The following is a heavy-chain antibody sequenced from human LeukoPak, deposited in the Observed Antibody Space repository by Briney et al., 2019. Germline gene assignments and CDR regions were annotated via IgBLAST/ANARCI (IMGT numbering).Heavy chain of an antibody. V-gene: IGHV4-59*12. CDR3: ARRAKQWLVRGWFDP. J-gene: IGHJ5*02. CDR1: GGSISSYY. D-gene: IGHD6-19*01. Sequence: SETLSLTCTVSGGSISSYYWSWIRQPPGKGLEWIGYMYYSGSTNYNPSLKSRVTISVDTSKNQFSLKLSSVTAADTAVYYCARRAKQWLVRGWFDPWGQGTLVTVSS. CDR2: MYYSGST.